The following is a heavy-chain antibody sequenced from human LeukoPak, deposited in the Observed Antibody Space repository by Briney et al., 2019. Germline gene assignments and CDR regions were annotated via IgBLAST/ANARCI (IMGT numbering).Heavy chain of an antibody. J-gene: IGHJ1*01. CDR3: ARGRKPYYYDSSGYYPEYFQH. Sequence: GASVKVSCKASGYTFSSYGISWVRQAPGQGLEWMGIINPSGGSTSYAQKFQGRVTMTRDASTSTVYMELSSLRSEDTAVYYCARGRKPYYYDSSGYYPEYFQHWGQGTLVTVSS. D-gene: IGHD3-22*01. CDR2: INPSGGST. V-gene: IGHV1-46*01. CDR1: GYTFSSYG.